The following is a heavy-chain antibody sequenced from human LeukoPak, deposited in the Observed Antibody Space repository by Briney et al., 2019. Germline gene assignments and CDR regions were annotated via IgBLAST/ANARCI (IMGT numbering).Heavy chain of an antibody. J-gene: IGHJ4*02. V-gene: IGHV3-30-3*01. CDR2: ISYDGSNK. Sequence: GGSLRLSCAASGFTFSSYAMHWVRQAPGKGLEWVAVISYDGSNKYYADSVKGRFTISRDNSKNTLYLQMNSLRAEDTAVYYCARGSRMDWYDYWGQGTLVTVSS. CDR1: GFTFSSYA. CDR3: ARGSRMDWYDY. D-gene: IGHD6-13*01.